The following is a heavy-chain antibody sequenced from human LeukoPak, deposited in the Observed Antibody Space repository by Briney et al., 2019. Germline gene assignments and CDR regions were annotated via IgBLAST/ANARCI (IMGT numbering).Heavy chain of an antibody. J-gene: IGHJ4*02. Sequence: AGGSLRLSCAASGFTFSSYWMHWVRQAPGKGLAWVSRINSDGSSTSYADSVKGRFTISRDNAKNTLYLQMNSLRAEDTAVYYCARVSLSRPDYWGQGTLVTVSS. D-gene: IGHD2/OR15-2a*01. V-gene: IGHV3-74*01. CDR1: GFTFSSYW. CDR2: INSDGSST. CDR3: ARVSLSRPDY.